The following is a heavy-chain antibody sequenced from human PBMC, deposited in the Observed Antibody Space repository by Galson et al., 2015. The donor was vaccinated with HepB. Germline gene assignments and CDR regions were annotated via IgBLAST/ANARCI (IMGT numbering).Heavy chain of an antibody. CDR3: ARVIGAVAAYYFDY. J-gene: IGHJ4*02. D-gene: IGHD6-19*01. V-gene: IGHV4-34*01. CDR2: INHSGST. Sequence: QPPGKGLEWIGEINHSGSTNYNPSLKSRVTISVDTSKNQFSLKLSSVTAADTAVYYCARVIGAVAAYYFDYWGQGTPVTVSS.